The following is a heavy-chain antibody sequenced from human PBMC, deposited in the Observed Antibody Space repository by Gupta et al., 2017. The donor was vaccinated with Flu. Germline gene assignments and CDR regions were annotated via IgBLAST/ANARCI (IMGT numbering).Heavy chain of an antibody. Sequence: LEWVSAISGSGGSTYYADSVKGRFTISRDNSKNTLYLQMNSLRAEDTAVYYCAKVDELDIVVVPAAMGTFDYWGQGTLVTVSS. V-gene: IGHV3-23*01. CDR3: AKVDELDIVVVPAAMGTFDY. J-gene: IGHJ4*02. CDR2: ISGSGGST. D-gene: IGHD2-2*03.